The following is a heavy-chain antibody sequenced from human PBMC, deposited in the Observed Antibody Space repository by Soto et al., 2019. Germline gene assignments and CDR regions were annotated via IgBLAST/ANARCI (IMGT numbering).Heavy chain of an antibody. CDR2: LYWNDDE. D-gene: IGHD4-4*01. Sequence: QITLRESGPTLVKPTQTLTLSCTLSGFSINTGGVGVGWIRQPPGQAPEWLALLYWNDDEWYSPSLRYRRSVTKDDSENRVVLTMTHLDPTDTATYYCAKRRAISNKLFFDHWGQGALVTVSS. J-gene: IGHJ4*02. CDR3: AKRRAISNKLFFDH. CDR1: GFSINTGGVG. V-gene: IGHV2-5*01.